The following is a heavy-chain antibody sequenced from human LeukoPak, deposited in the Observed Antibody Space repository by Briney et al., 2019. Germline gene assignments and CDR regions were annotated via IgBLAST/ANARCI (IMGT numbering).Heavy chain of an antibody. J-gene: IGHJ4*02. D-gene: IGHD3-22*01. V-gene: IGHV3-20*04. CDR1: GFTFDDCA. CDR2: INWNGGST. CDR3: GRGGSNSSRWLIDY. Sequence: GGSLRLSCAASGFTFDDCAMSWVRQAPGKGLEWVSGINWNGGSTGYADSVKGRFTISRDNAKNSLYLQMNSLRAEDTALYYCGRGGSNSSRWLIDYWGQGTLVTVSP.